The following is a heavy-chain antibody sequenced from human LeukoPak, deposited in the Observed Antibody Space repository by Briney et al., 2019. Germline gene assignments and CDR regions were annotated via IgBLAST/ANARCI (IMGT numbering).Heavy chain of an antibody. J-gene: IGHJ4*02. V-gene: IGHV4-39*01. CDR1: GDSISSSSYY. CDR3: ARQYYYDSSGLRF. Sequence: SETLSLTCTVSGDSISSSSYYWGWIRQPPGKGLEWIGSIYYSGSTYYNPSLKSRVTISVDTSKNQFSLKLSSVTAADTAVYYCARQYYYDSSGLRFGGQGTLVTVSS. D-gene: IGHD3-22*01. CDR2: IYYSGST.